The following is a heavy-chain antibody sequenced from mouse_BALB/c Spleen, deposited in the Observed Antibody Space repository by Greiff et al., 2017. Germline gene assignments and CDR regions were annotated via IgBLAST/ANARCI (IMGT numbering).Heavy chain of an antibody. D-gene: IGHD2-3*01. J-gene: IGHJ4*01. V-gene: IGHV2-9*02. Sequence: VQLVESGPGLVAPSQRLSITCPVPGFSLTSYGVHWVRQPPGKGLEWLGVLWAGGSTNYNSALMSRLSISKDNSKSQVFLNMNSLQTDDTAMYYCARDYDYWGQGTSVTVSS. CDR2: LWAGGST. CDR3: ARDYDY. CDR1: GFSLTSYG.